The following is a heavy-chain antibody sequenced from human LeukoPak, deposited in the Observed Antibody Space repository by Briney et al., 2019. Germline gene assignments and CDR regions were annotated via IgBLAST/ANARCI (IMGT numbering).Heavy chain of an antibody. CDR3: ARDPTYYYDSSGPIFDY. J-gene: IGHJ4*02. D-gene: IGHD3-22*01. CDR2: ISGSGGST. CDR1: GFTFSSYG. V-gene: IGHV3-23*01. Sequence: PGGSLRLPCAASGFTFSSYGMSWVRQAPGKGLEWVSAISGSGGSTYYADSVKGRFTISRDNSKNTLYLQMNSLRAEDTAVYYCARDPTYYYDSSGPIFDYWGQGTLVTVSS.